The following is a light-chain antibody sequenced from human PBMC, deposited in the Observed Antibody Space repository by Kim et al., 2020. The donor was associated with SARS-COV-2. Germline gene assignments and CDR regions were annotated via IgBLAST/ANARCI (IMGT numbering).Light chain of an antibody. Sequence: ALGQTVRITCQGDSLRSYYGSWYQQKPGQAPVLVIYGKNNRPSGIPDRFSCSSSGNTASLTITGAQAEDEADYYCNSRDSSGNHLVFGGGTQLTVL. J-gene: IGLJ2*01. CDR1: SLRSYY. V-gene: IGLV3-19*01. CDR2: GKN. CDR3: NSRDSSGNHLV.